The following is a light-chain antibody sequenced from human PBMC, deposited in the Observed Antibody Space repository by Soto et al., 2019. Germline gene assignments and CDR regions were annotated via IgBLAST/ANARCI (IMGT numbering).Light chain of an antibody. CDR2: GAS. CDR3: QQYGSSPT. V-gene: IGKV3-20*01. Sequence: LTQSPGAVSLSRGERATLSCRASERIYSAYLGWYQQKPGQAPRLLIYGASSRATGIPDRFSGSGSGTDFTLTISRLEPEDFAVYYCQQYGSSPTFGQGTKVDIK. J-gene: IGKJ1*01. CDR1: ERIYSAY.